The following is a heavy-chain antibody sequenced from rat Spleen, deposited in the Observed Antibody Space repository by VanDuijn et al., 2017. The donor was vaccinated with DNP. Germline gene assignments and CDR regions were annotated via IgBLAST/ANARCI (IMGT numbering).Heavy chain of an antibody. Sequence: EVQFQESGPGLVKSSQSLSLTCSVTGYSITSNYWAWIRKFPGNKMEWMGYINYSGTTAYNPSLRSRISITRDTSKNQFFLQLNSVTTEDTATYYCARARQQSPSWYFDFWGPGTMVTVSS. D-gene: IGHD1-1*01. V-gene: IGHV3-1*01. CDR3: ARARQQSPSWYFDF. J-gene: IGHJ1*01. CDR2: INYSGTT. CDR1: GYSITSNY.